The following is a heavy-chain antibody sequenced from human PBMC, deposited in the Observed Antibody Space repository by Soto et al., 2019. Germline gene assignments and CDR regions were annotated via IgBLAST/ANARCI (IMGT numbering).Heavy chain of an antibody. CDR3: ARRYGGTPDY. CDR1: GGSISSYY. V-gene: IGHV4-59*08. CDR2: IYYSGST. D-gene: IGHD4-17*01. J-gene: IGHJ4*02. Sequence: SETLSLTCTVSGGSISSYYWSWIRQPPGKGLEWIGYIYYSGSTNYNPSLKSRVTISVNTSKNQFSLKLSSVTAADTAVYYCARRYGGTPDYWGQGTLVTVSS.